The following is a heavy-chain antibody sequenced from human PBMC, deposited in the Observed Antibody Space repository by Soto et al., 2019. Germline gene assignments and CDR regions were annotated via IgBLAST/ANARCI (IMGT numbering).Heavy chain of an antibody. D-gene: IGHD2-21*02. CDR2: INAGNGNT. Sequence: QVQLVQSGAEVKKPGASVKVSCKASGYTFTSYAMHWVRQAPGQRLEWMGWINAGNGNTKYSQKFQGRVTITRDTSASTAYMELSSLRSEDTAVYYCARGVRCGGDCYSQYYYYYGMDVWGQGTTVTVSS. J-gene: IGHJ6*02. CDR3: ARGVRCGGDCYSQYYYYYGMDV. V-gene: IGHV1-3*01. CDR1: GYTFTSYA.